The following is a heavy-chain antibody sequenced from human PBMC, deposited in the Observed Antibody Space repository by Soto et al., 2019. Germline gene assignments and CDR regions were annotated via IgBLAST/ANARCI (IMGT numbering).Heavy chain of an antibody. CDR3: ARALGVLSDFIALARGTARRWFDP. D-gene: IGHD6-19*01. CDR1: GGSFSGYY. Sequence: SETLSLTCAVYGGSFSGYYWSWIRQPPGKGLEWIGEINHSGSTNYNPSLKSRVTISVDTSKNQFSLKLSSVTAADTAVYYCARALGVLSDFIALARGTARRWFDPWGQGTLVTVSS. V-gene: IGHV4-34*01. CDR2: INHSGST. J-gene: IGHJ5*02.